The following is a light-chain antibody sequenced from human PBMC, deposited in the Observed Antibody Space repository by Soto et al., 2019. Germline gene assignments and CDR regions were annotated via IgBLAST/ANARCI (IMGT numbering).Light chain of an antibody. J-gene: IGKJ5*01. V-gene: IGKV1-17*01. Sequence: DIQMTQSPSSLSASVGDRVTITCRASQDIRHDLGWYQQKPGKAPDRLIFAASSLQTGVPSRFSGSGSGTEFTLTISSLQPEDFATYFCLQHYDFPITFGQGTRLEI. CDR2: AAS. CDR1: QDIRHD. CDR3: LQHYDFPIT.